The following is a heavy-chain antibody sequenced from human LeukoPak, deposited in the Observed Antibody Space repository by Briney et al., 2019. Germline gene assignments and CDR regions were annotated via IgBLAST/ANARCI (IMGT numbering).Heavy chain of an antibody. CDR2: IYSGGNT. Sequence: GGSLRLSCAVSGFTVSRNYMNWVRQAPGKGLEGVSVIYSGGNTYYPDSVKGRFTISRDNSKNTLYLQMSSLRAEDTAVYYCARTANSYDGSCFIDNWGQGTLVTVSS. J-gene: IGHJ4*02. CDR1: GFTVSRNY. CDR3: ARTANSYDGSCFIDN. V-gene: IGHV3-53*05. D-gene: IGHD3-22*01.